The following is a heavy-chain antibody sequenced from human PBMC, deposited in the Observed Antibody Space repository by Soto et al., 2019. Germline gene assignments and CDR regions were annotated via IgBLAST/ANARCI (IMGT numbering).Heavy chain of an antibody. CDR1: GDSVSINSAA. CDR2: TYYRSKWYN. D-gene: IGHD2-2*01. CDR3: ARVSTSFVVPAAMDYYYYGMDV. J-gene: IGHJ6*02. V-gene: IGHV6-1*01. Sequence: QTLSLTCAISGDSVSINSAAWNWIRQSPSRGLEWLGRTYYRSKWYNDYAVSVKSRITINPDTSKNQFSLQLNSVTPEDTAVYYCARVSTSFVVPAAMDYYYYGMDVWGQGTTVTVSS.